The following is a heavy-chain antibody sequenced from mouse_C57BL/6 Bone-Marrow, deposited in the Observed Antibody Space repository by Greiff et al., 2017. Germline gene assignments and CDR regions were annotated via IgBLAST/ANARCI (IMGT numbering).Heavy chain of an antibody. V-gene: IGHV14-1*01. CDR2: IDPEDGDT. Sequence: EVNVVESGAELVRPGASVSLSCTASGFNIKDYYMHWVKQRPEQGLEWIGRIDPEDGDTEYAPKFPGKATMTADTSSNTAYLQLSGLTSEDTAVYYCTTCYSNYGAYWGQGTLVTVSA. D-gene: IGHD2-5*01. CDR3: TTCYSNYGAY. J-gene: IGHJ3*01. CDR1: GFNIKDYY.